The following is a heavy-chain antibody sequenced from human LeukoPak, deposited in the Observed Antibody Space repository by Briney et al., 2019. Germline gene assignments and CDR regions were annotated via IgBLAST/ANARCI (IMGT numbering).Heavy chain of an antibody. V-gene: IGHV4-34*01. CDR1: GGSFSGYY. CDR2: INHSGST. Sequence: SETLSLTCAVYGGSFSGYYWSWIRQPPGKGLEWIGEINHSGSTNYNPSLKSRVTISVDTSKNQFSLKLSSVTTADTAVYYCARVPGYSYGTDFDYWGQGTLVTVSS. CDR3: ARVPGYSYGTDFDY. D-gene: IGHD5-18*01. J-gene: IGHJ4*02.